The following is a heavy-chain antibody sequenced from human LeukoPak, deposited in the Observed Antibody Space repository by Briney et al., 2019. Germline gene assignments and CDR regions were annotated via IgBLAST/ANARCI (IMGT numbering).Heavy chain of an antibody. CDR1: GFTFDDYA. V-gene: IGHV3-43*02. CDR3: ARDHSSGWYSDYFDY. CDR2: ISADGGST. J-gene: IGHJ4*02. D-gene: IGHD6-19*01. Sequence: GGSLRLSCAASGFTFDDYAMHWVRQAPGKGLEWVSLISADGGSTYYADSVKGRSTISRDNSKNSLYLQMNSLRNEDTAVYYCARDHSSGWYSDYFDYWGQGTLVTVSS.